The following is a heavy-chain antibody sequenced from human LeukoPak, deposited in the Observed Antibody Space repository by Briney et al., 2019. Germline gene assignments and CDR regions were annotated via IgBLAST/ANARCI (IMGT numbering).Heavy chain of an antibody. V-gene: IGHV1-2*02. J-gene: IGHJ5*02. Sequence: MHWVRQAPGQGLEWMGWINPNSGGTNYAQKFQGRVTMTRDTSISTAYMELSRLRSDDTAVYYCARETGTTGINWFDPWGQGTLVTVSS. CDR3: ARETGTTGINWFDP. CDR2: INPNSGGT. D-gene: IGHD1-7*01.